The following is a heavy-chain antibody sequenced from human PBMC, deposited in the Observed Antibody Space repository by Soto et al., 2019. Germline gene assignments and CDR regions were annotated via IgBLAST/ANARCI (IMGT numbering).Heavy chain of an antibody. CDR1: GFTFDDYA. CDR3: AKDTGYSSSSGGAFDI. Sequence: EVQLVESGGGLVQPGRSLRLSCAASGFTFDDYAMHWVRQAPGKGLEWVSGISWNSGSIGYADSVKGRFTISRDNAKNSLYLQMNILRAEDTALYYCAKDTGYSSSSGGAFDILGQGTMVTVSS. CDR2: ISWNSGSI. D-gene: IGHD6-13*01. J-gene: IGHJ3*02. V-gene: IGHV3-9*01.